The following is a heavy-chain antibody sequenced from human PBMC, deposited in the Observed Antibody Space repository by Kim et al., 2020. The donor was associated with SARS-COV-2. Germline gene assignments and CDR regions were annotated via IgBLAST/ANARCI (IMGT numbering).Heavy chain of an antibody. CDR1: GYTFTGYY. CDR2: INPNSGGT. D-gene: IGHD2-8*02. Sequence: ASVKVSCKASGYTFTGYYMHWVRQAPGQGLEWMGRINPNSGGTNYAQKFQGRVTMTRDTSISTAYMELSRLRSDDTAVYYCASLEWGVLGTPFDYWGQGTLVTVSS. V-gene: IGHV1-2*06. CDR3: ASLEWGVLGTPFDY. J-gene: IGHJ4*02.